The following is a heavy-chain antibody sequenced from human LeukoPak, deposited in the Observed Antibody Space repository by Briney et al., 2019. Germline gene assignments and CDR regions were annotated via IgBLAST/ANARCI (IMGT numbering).Heavy chain of an antibody. J-gene: IGHJ1*01. CDR1: GGSISSYY. CDR2: IYYSGST. Sequence: SETLSLTCTVSGGSISSYYWSWIRQPPGKGLEWIGYIYYSGSTNYNPSLKSRVTISVDTSKNQFSLKLSSVTAADTAVYYCARGLPYSGSWLSSEYFQHWGQGTLVTVSS. V-gene: IGHV4-59*01. D-gene: IGHD6-13*01. CDR3: ARGLPYSGSWLSSEYFQH.